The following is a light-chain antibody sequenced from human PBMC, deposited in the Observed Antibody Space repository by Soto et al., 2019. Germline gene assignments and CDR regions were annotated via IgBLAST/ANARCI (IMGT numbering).Light chain of an antibody. CDR1: SSDVGGYNF. CDR3: SSYSDINSLYV. CDR2: EVS. J-gene: IGLJ1*01. Sequence: QSALTQPASVSRSPGQSLTISCTGTSSDVGGYNFVSWYQQHPGKAPKLLIYEVSNRPSGVSDSFSGSKSCNTASLTISGFQAEGEDDYYCSSYSDINSLYVVGSGTKVTVL. V-gene: IGLV2-14*01.